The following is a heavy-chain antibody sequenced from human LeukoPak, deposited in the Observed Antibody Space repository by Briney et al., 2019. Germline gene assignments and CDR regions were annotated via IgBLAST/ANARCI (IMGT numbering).Heavy chain of an antibody. Sequence: SVKVSCKASGGTFSSYAISWVRQAPGQGLEWMGGIIPIFGTANYAQKFQGRVTITADESTSTAYMELSSLRSDDTAVYYCARDSGMDYYDSSGYYYVLLRNWGQGTLITVSS. CDR2: IIPIFGTA. D-gene: IGHD3-22*01. CDR1: GGTFSSYA. V-gene: IGHV1-69*13. CDR3: ARDSGMDYYDSSGYYYVLLRN. J-gene: IGHJ4*02.